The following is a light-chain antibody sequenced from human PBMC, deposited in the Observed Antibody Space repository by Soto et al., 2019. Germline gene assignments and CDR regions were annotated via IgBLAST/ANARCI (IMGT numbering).Light chain of an antibody. V-gene: IGLV1-44*01. CDR1: SPNIGSNP. Sequence: SVLTQPPSASGTPGQGVTISCSGSSPNIGSNPVNWFQQLPGTAPKLLIYSNNQRPSGVPDRFSGSKSGTSASLAISGLQSEDEADYYCAAWDNSLNIYVFGTGTKVTVL. CDR2: SNN. CDR3: AAWDNSLNIYV. J-gene: IGLJ1*01.